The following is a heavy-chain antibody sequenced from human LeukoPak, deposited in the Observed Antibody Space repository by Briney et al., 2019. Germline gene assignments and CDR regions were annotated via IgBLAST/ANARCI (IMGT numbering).Heavy chain of an antibody. CDR3: ARDGEMATISTPGY. D-gene: IGHD5-24*01. CDR1: GVSISSSNSY. J-gene: IGHJ4*02. CDR2: IYYSGNT. V-gene: IGHV4-39*02. Sequence: SETLSLTCTVSGVSISSSNSYWGWIRQPPGKGLEWIGSIYYSGNTYYNASLKSQVSISIDTSKNQFSLKLTSVTAADTAVYYCARDGEMATISTPGYWGQGTLVTVSS.